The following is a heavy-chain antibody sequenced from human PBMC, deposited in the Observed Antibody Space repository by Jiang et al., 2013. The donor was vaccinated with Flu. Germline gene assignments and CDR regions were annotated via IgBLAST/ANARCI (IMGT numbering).Heavy chain of an antibody. CDR2: TNTGSGKT. Sequence: SGAEVKKPGASVKVSCKASGYTFTSYDINWVRQATGQGLEWVGYTNTGSGKTGYAQKLQGRVTMTRDTSISTAFMELNGLRSEDTAVYYCARGDYWGQGTLVIVSS. J-gene: IGHJ4*02. V-gene: IGHV1-8*01. CDR3: ARGDY. CDR1: GYTFTSYD.